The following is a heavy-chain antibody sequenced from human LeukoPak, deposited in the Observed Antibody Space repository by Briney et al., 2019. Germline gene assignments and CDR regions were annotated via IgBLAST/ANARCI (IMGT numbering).Heavy chain of an antibody. D-gene: IGHD1-26*01. V-gene: IGHV3-30*18. CDR2: ISYDGSNK. CDR3: AKVWWELGFVDY. Sequence: PGRSLRLSCAASGFTFSSYGMHWVRQAPGKGLEWVAVISYDGSNKYYADSVKGRFTISRDNSKNTLYLQMNSLRAEDTAVYYCAKVWWELGFVDYWGQGTLVTVSS. CDR1: GFTFSSYG. J-gene: IGHJ4*02.